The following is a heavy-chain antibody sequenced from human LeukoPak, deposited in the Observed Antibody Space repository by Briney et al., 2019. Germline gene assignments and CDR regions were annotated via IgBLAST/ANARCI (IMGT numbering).Heavy chain of an antibody. J-gene: IGHJ4*02. CDR2: IYHSGST. CDR1: GVSISSAGYS. CDR3: ARLGRYDYFIDY. D-gene: IGHD3-16*01. Sequence: TSQTLSLTCAVSGVSISSAGYSWSWIRQPPGKGLEWIGYIYHSGSTYYNSSLKSRVTISVDRSKNQFSLKLTSVTAADTAVYYCARLGRYDYFIDYWGQGTLVTVSS. V-gene: IGHV4-30-2*01.